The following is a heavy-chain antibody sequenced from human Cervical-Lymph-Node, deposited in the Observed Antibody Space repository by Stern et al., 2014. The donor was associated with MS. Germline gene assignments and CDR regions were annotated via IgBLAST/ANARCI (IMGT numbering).Heavy chain of an antibody. D-gene: IGHD3-10*01. J-gene: IGHJ1*01. CDR2: IYWDDDK. CDR3: AHSTXXRXXXXXXX. CDR1: GFSLSTSGVG. Sequence: QVTLXXXGPTLVKPTQTLMLTCTFSGFSLSTSGVGVGWIRQPPGKAXEXLALIYWDDDKRYXXSLKSRLTXTKDTSKNXXXXXXXNMDPXXTXXXYCAHSTXXRXXXXXXXWG. V-gene: IGHV2-5*02.